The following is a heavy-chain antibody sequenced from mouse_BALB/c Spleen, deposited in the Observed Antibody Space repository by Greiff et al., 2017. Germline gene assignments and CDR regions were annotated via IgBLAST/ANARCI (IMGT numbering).Heavy chain of an antibody. CDR1: GYSFTGYF. Sequence: EVQLQQSGPELVKPGASVKISCKASGYSFTGYFMNWVKQSHGKSLEWIGRINPYNGDTFYNQKFKGKATLTVDKSSSSAHMELLSLTSEDSAVYYCGRGGYYGYDTGDYYAMDYWGQGTSVTVSS. CDR2: INPYNGDT. V-gene: IGHV1-37*01. D-gene: IGHD2-2*01. J-gene: IGHJ4*01. CDR3: GRGGYYGYDTGDYYAMDY.